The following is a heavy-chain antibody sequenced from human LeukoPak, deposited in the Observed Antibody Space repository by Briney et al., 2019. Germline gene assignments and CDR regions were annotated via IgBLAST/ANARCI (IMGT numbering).Heavy chain of an antibody. J-gene: IGHJ4*02. D-gene: IGHD6-19*01. V-gene: IGHV1-69*04. CDR3: ARDGIFSSGWYDY. CDR2: IIPILGIA. CDR1: GYTFTGYY. Sequence: SVKVSCKASGYTFTGYYMHWVRQAPGQGLEWMGRIIPILGIANYAQKFQGRVTITADKSTSTAYMELSSLRSEDTAVYYCARDGIFSSGWYDYWGQGTLVTVSS.